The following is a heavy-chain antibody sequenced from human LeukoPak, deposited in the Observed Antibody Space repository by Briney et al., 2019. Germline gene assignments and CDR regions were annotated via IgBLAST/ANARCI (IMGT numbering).Heavy chain of an antibody. J-gene: IGHJ4*02. CDR1: GYNFTNYW. Sequence: GESLKISCKGSGYNFTNYWIGWVRQMPGKGLEWMGIIYPGDFETIYSPSFQGQVTISADKSISTANLQWSSLKASDTAMYYCARLRPTINMIVVGYFDYWGQGTLVTVSS. D-gene: IGHD3-22*01. CDR2: IYPGDFET. CDR3: ARLRPTINMIVVGYFDY. V-gene: IGHV5-51*01.